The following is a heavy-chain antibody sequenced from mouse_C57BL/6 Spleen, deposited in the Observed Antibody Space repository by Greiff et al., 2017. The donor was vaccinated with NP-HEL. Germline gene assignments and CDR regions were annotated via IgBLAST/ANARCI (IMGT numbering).Heavy chain of an antibody. CDR3: AREENYGSSYRFAY. V-gene: IGHV1-55*01. J-gene: IGHJ3*01. D-gene: IGHD1-1*01. Sequence: QVQLQQPGAELVKPGASVKMSCKASGYTFTSYWITWVKQRPGQGLEWIGDIYPGSGSTNYNEKFKSKATLTVDTSSSTAYLQLSSLTSEDSAVYYCAREENYGSSYRFAYWGQGTLVTVSA. CDR1: GYTFTSYW. CDR2: IYPGSGST.